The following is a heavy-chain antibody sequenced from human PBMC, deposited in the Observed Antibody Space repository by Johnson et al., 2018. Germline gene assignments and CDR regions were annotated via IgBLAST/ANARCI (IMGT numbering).Heavy chain of an antibody. V-gene: IGHV3-30-3*01. CDR3: ARDLGPSYYYDTRNDAFDI. CDR2: ISYDGSNK. CDR1: GFTFSSYA. D-gene: IGHD3-22*01. Sequence: QVQLVESGGGVVQPGRSLRLSCAASGFTFSSYAMHWVRQAPGKGLEWVAVISYDGSNKYYADSVKGRFTISRDNSKNTRYLQMNSLRAEDTAVYYCARDLGPSYYYDTRNDAFDIWGQGTMVTVSS. J-gene: IGHJ3*02.